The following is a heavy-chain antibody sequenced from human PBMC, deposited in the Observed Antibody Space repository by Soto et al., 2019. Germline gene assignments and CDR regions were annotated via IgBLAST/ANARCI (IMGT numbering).Heavy chain of an antibody. CDR3: ARDRIAAAGDFDY. V-gene: IGHV1-46*01. J-gene: IGHJ4*02. CDR1: GYPLTGTY. CDR2: INPSGGST. Sequence: QVQLVRLGPGGRKPGASVRVSCRAFGYPLTGTYLTWLRQALGQGLEWMGIINPSGGSTSYAQKFQGRVTMTRDTSTSTVYMELSSLRSEDTAVYYCARDRIAAAGDFDYWGQGTLVTVSS. D-gene: IGHD6-13*01.